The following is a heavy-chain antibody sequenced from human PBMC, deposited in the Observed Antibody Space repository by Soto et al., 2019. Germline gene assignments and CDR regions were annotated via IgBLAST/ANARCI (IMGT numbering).Heavy chain of an antibody. Sequence: QVQLVQSGAEVKKPGSSVKVSCKASGGTFSSYAISWVRQAPGQGLEWMGGIIPIFGTANYAQKFQGRVTITADESTSTAYMELSSLRSEDTAVYYCARDLRRAAAGIIFSGYFDLWGRGTLVTVSS. V-gene: IGHV1-69*01. CDR3: ARDLRRAAAGIIFSGYFDL. D-gene: IGHD6-13*01. J-gene: IGHJ2*01. CDR1: GGTFSSYA. CDR2: IIPIFGTA.